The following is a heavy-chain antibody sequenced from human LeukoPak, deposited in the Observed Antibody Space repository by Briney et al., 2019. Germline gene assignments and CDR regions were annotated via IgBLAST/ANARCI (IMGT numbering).Heavy chain of an antibody. CDR2: ISAYNGNT. CDR1: GYTFTSYG. D-gene: IGHD3-9*01. V-gene: IGHV1-18*01. CDR3: ARPYYDILTGYNWFDP. J-gene: IGHJ5*02. Sequence: ASVKVSCKASGYTFTSYGISWVRQAPGQGLEWMGWISAYNGNTNYAQKLQGRVTMTTDTSTSTAYMELRSLRSDDTAVYYCARPYYDILTGYNWFDPWGQGTLVTVSS.